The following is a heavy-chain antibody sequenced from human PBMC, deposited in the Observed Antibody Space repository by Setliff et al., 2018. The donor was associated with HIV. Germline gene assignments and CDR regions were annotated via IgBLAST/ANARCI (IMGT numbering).Heavy chain of an antibody. J-gene: IGHJ5*02. CDR1: GGSISSYY. D-gene: IGHD3-10*01. CDR2: IYTSGST. CDR3: ARSLDYSGSGSYYVGWFDL. Sequence: PSETLSLTCTVSGGSISSYYWSWIRQPAGKGLEWIGRIYTSGSTNYNPSLKSRVTMSVDTSKSQFSLNLSSVTAADTAVYYCARSLDYSGSGSYYVGWFDLWGQGIPVTVSS. V-gene: IGHV4-4*07.